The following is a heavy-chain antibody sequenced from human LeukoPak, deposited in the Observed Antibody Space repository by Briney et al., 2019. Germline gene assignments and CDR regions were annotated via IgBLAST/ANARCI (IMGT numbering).Heavy chain of an antibody. D-gene: IGHD2-15*01. J-gene: IGHJ6*02. CDR2: ISRSSGYI. Sequence: TGGSLRLSCAVSGFRVSDYYMSWVRQAPRKGLEWVSSISRSSGYIYYADSVKGRFTISRDNAKNSLYLQMNSLRAEDTAVYYCARAAYCSGGSCYVNGMDVWGQGTTVTVSS. V-gene: IGHV3-21*01. CDR3: ARAAYCSGGSCYVNGMDV. CDR1: GFRVSDYY.